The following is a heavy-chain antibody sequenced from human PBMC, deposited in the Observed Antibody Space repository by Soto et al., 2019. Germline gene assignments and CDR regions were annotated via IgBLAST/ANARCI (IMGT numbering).Heavy chain of an antibody. V-gene: IGHV1-18*01. Sequence: ASVKVSCKASGFTFTNYGISWVRQAPGRGFEWMGWITGSTGDTNYAQKFQDRLAMTTDTSADTAYMELRSLRGDETAVYYCARDKVGTAADFWGQGTLVTVSS. CDR2: ITGSTGDT. J-gene: IGHJ4*02. CDR1: GFTFTNYG. CDR3: ARDKVGTAADF. D-gene: IGHD2-15*01.